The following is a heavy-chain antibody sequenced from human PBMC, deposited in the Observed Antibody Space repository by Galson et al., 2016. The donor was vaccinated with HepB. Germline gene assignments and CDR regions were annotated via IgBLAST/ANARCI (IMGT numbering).Heavy chain of an antibody. CDR3: ARDRYDILTGYYHGMDV. J-gene: IGHJ6*02. CDR2: ISSSRSTI. Sequence: SLRLSCAASEFILSTQSMNWVRQAPGKGLEWVSYISSSRSTIYYADSVKGRFTISRDNAQHSVHLQMNRLRAEDTAVYYCARDRYDILTGYYHGMDVWGQGTTVTV. D-gene: IGHD3-9*01. CDR1: EFILSTQS. V-gene: IGHV3-48*04.